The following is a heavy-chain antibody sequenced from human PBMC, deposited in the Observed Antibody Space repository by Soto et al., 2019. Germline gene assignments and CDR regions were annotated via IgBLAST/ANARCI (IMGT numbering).Heavy chain of an antibody. CDR3: AKDAAPRYCSRCSCHPAGAY. CDR1: GFTFSNYG. Sequence: QVLLVESGGGVVQPGRSLRLSCAGSGFTFSNYGLHWVRQAPGKGLDWVSFISFDGSHKYYADSVKGRFTISRDNSNNMLYPQMDSLTTEDTAVYYCAKDAAPRYCSRCSCHPAGAYWGQGTMVTVSS. D-gene: IGHD2-15*01. V-gene: IGHV3-30*18. J-gene: IGHJ4*02. CDR2: ISFDGSHK.